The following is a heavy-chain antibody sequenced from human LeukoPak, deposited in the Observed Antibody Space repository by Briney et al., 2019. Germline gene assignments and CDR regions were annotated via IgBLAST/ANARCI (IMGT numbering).Heavy chain of an antibody. J-gene: IGHJ3*02. CDR3: AREASYFGSSGVTNAFDI. V-gene: IGHV4-59*01. D-gene: IGHD3-22*01. CDR2: IYSNGST. CDR1: GGSMSSYY. Sequence: SETLSLTCIVSGGSMSSYYWSWIRQPPGKGLEWIGYIYSNGSTSYNPSLKSRVTISVDTSKNQFSLKLTSVTAADTAVYYCAREASYFGSSGVTNAFDIWGQGTMVTVSS.